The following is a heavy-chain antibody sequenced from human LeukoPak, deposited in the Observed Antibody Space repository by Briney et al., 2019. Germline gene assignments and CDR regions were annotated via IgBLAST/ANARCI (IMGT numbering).Heavy chain of an antibody. CDR3: AKSNDFWSGYDY. CDR1: GCTFSSYA. CDR2: ISGSGGST. V-gene: IGHV3-23*01. D-gene: IGHD3-3*01. J-gene: IGHJ4*02. Sequence: GGSLRLSCAASGCTFSSYAMSWVRQAPGKGLEWVSAISGSGGSTYYADSVKGRFTISRDNSKNTLYLQMNSLRAEDTAVYYCAKSNDFWSGYDYWGQGTLVTVSS.